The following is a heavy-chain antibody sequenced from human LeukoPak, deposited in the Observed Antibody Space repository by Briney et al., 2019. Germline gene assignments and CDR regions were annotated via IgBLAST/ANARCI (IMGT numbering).Heavy chain of an antibody. D-gene: IGHD6-19*01. V-gene: IGHV3-23*01. CDR2: ISDSGTDT. CDR3: AKLGWLVGIGDAFDI. Sequence: GGSLRLSCVASGFTFSTYAMGWVRQAPGKGLEWVSVISDSGTDTYYADSVKGRFTISRDNSKNTLYLQMNSLRAEDTAVYYCAKLGWLVGIGDAFDIWGQGTMVTVSS. CDR1: GFTFSTYA. J-gene: IGHJ3*02.